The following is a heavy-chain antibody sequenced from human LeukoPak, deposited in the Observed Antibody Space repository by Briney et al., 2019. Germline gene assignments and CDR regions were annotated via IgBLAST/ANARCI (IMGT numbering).Heavy chain of an antibody. J-gene: IGHJ3*02. Sequence: GGSLRLSCAASGSAFSTFAMSWVRQAPGRGLQCVSAISGSGGRTYYADSVKGRFTISRDNSENTLNLQMNSLRAEDTAVYYCAISLGDCGGGSRRYNDALDIWGQGTMVTVSS. CDR3: AISLGDCGGGSRRYNDALDI. D-gene: IGHD2-15*01. V-gene: IGHV3-23*01. CDR1: GSAFSTFA. CDR2: ISGSGGRT.